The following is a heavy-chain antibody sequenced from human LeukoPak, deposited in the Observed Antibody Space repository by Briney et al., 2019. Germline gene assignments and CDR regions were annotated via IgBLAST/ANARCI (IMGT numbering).Heavy chain of an antibody. V-gene: IGHV3-21*01. CDR2: ISGSSTYI. Sequence: GGSLRLSCAAPGFTFSSYSMNWVRQAPGKGPEWVSSISGSSTYIYYTDSVKGRFTISRDNAKNSLYLQMNSLRAEDTAVYYCAKDSPAKFYGTLEWGQGTLVTVSS. CDR1: GFTFSSYS. CDR3: AKDSPAKFYGTLE. D-gene: IGHD1-7*01. J-gene: IGHJ4*02.